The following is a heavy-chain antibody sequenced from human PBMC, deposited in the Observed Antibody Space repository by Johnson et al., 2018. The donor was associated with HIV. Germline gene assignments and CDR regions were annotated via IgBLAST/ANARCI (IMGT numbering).Heavy chain of an antibody. V-gene: IGHV3-30*18. D-gene: IGHD2-15*01. CDR3: AKEQGGFHI. CDR2: VTYDGSNK. CDR1: GFTFSTNA. J-gene: IGHJ3*02. Sequence: QVQLVESGGGVVQPGRSLRLSCTASGFTFSTNAMHWVRQAPGKGLEWVAGVTYDGSNKYYADSVKGRFTISRDNSKTTLDLQMNSLRPEDTAVYYWAKEQGGFHIWGQGTPVSVSS.